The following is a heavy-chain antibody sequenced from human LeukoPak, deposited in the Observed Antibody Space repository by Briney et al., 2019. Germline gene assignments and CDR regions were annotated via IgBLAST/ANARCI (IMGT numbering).Heavy chain of an antibody. CDR3: ARLYYDSSEFDP. Sequence: APVKVSCKASGGTFSSYAISWVRQAPGQGLEWMGGIIPIFGTANYAQKFQGRVTITTDESTSTAYMELSSLRSEDTAVYYCARLYYDSSEFDPWGQGTLVTVSS. J-gene: IGHJ5*02. V-gene: IGHV1-69*05. D-gene: IGHD3-22*01. CDR2: IIPIFGTA. CDR1: GGTFSSYA.